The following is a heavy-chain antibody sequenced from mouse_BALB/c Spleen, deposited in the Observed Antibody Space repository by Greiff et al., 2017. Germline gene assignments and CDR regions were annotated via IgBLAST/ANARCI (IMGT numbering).Heavy chain of an antibody. CDR3: ARVKNWDDAMDY. J-gene: IGHJ4*01. D-gene: IGHD4-1*01. V-gene: IGHV5-6-3*01. Sequence: EVQGVESGGGLVQPGGSLKLSCAASGFTFSSYGMSWVRQTPDKRLELVATINSNGGSTYYPDSVKGRFTISRDNAKNTLYLQMSSLKSEDTAMYYCARVKNWDDAMDYWGQGTSVTVSS. CDR1: GFTFSSYG. CDR2: INSNGGST.